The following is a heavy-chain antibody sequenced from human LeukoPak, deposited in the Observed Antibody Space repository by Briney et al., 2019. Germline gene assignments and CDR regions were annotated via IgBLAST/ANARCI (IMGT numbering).Heavy chain of an antibody. Sequence: SETLSLTCAVYGGSFSGYYWSWIRQPPGKGLEWIGEINHSGSTNYNPSLKSRVTISVDTSKNQFSLKLSSVTAADTAVYHCARRRIAKVVPAARSYFDYWGQGTLVTVSS. V-gene: IGHV4-34*01. CDR1: GGSFSGYY. J-gene: IGHJ4*02. D-gene: IGHD2-2*01. CDR3: ARRRIAKVVPAARSYFDY. CDR2: INHSGST.